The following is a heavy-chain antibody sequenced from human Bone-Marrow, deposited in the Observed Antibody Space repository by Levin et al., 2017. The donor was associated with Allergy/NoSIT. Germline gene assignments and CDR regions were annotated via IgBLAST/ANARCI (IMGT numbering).Heavy chain of an antibody. Sequence: PSETLSLTCTVSPGSISSHFWSWIRQPPGGGLEWIGYISYRGNANYNASLKSRVTMSVDTSKSQLSLRLTSVTAADTAVYYCARLSYSRGDMGYGYFDHSGQGTLVTVSS. D-gene: IGHD5-12*01. CDR3: ARLSYSRGDMGYGYFDH. CDR2: ISYRGNA. J-gene: IGHJ4*02. CDR1: PGSISSHF. V-gene: IGHV4-59*11.